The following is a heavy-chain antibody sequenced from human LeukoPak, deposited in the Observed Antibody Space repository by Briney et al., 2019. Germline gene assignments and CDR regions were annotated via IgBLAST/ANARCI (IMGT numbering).Heavy chain of an antibody. CDR1: GCSISSGDYY. CDR2: IYYSGST. CDR3: ASLGVYDFWSGFGWFDP. V-gene: IGHV4-30-4*01. Sequence: SQTLSLTCTVSGCSISSGDYYWSWLRQPPGKGLEWIGYIYYSGSTYYNPSLKSRVTISVDTSKNQFSLKLSSVTAADTAVYYCASLGVYDFWSGFGWFDPWGQGTLVTVSS. J-gene: IGHJ5*02. D-gene: IGHD3/OR15-3a*01.